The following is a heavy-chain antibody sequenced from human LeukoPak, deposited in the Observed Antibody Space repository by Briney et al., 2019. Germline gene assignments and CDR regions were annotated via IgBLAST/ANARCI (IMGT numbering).Heavy chain of an antibody. CDR2: IIPIFGTA. Sequence: GASVKVSCKASGYTFTGYYMHWVRQAPGQGLEWMGGIIPIFGTANYAQKFQGRVTITADESTSTAYMELSSLRSEDTAVYYCAREWERDWSYWGQGTLSPSPQ. D-gene: IGHD1-26*01. J-gene: IGHJ4*02. CDR1: GYTFTGYY. CDR3: AREWERDWSY. V-gene: IGHV1-69*13.